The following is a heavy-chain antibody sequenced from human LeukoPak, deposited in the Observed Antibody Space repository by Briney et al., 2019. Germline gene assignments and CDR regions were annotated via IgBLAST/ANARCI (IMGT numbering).Heavy chain of an antibody. J-gene: IGHJ4*02. D-gene: IGHD3-10*01. Sequence: PGGSLRLSCAASGFTFSSYEMNWVRQAPGKGLEWVSSISGSNSYIYYADSVKGRFTISRDNSKNTLYLQMNSLRAEDTAVYYCAKNLWFGESHPSFDYWGQGTLVTVSS. CDR2: ISGSNSYI. CDR3: AKNLWFGESHPSFDY. V-gene: IGHV3-23*01. CDR1: GFTFSSYE.